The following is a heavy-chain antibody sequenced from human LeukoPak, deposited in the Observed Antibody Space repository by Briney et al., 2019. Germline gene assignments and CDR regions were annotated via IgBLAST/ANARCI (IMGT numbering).Heavy chain of an antibody. J-gene: IGHJ3*02. CDR3: AKRGGGSSSFRAFDI. Sequence: PGGSLRLSCAASGFTFSSYAMHWVRQAPGKGLEWVSVVGGSGVSTYYADSVEGRFTISRDSSKNTLYLQMNSLRAEDTAVYYCAKRGGGSSSFRAFDIWGQGTLVTVSA. D-gene: IGHD6-6*01. CDR1: GFTFSSYA. CDR2: VGGSGVST. V-gene: IGHV3-23*01.